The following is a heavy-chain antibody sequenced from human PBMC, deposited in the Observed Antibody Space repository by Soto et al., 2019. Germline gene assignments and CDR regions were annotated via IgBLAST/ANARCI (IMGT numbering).Heavy chain of an antibody. V-gene: IGHV1-69*13. CDR1: GGTFSSYA. CDR2: IIPIFGTA. J-gene: IGHJ6*02. D-gene: IGHD1-1*01. CDR3: ARSGRTGYYYYGMDV. Sequence: SSVKVSCKASGGTFSSYAISWVRQAPGQGLEWMGGIIPIFGTANYAQKFQGRVTITADESTSTAYMELSSPRSEDTAVYYCARSGRTGYYYYGMDVWGQVTTVTVSS.